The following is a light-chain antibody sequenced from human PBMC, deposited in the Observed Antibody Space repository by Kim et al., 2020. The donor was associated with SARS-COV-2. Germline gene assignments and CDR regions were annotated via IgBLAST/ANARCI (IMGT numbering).Light chain of an antibody. CDR2: GAS. V-gene: IGKV3-15*01. CDR1: QSISTN. J-gene: IGKJ1*01. Sequence: EIVMTQSPVTLSVSPGERVTLSCRASQSISTNLGWYQQKPGQAPRLLIYGASTRATGIPARFSGNGSGTEFTLTISSLQSEDFAVYCCQQYNDWPWTFGQGTKVDIK. CDR3: QQYNDWPWT.